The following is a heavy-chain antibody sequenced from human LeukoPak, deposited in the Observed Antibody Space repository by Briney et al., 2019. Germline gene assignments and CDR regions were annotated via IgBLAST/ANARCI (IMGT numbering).Heavy chain of an antibody. Sequence: GGSLRLSCAASLFTLSSYAISWVRQAPGKGLEWVSAISGSGGSTYYADSVKGRFTISRDNSKNTLYLQMNSLRAEDTAVYYCARDNRGYYTGTYYYGMDVWGQGTTVTVSS. CDR3: ARDNRGYYTGTYYYGMDV. J-gene: IGHJ6*02. D-gene: IGHD3-3*01. V-gene: IGHV3-23*01. CDR1: LFTLSSYA. CDR2: ISGSGGST.